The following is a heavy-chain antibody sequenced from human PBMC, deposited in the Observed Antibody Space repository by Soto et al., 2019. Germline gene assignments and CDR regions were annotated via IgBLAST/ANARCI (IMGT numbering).Heavy chain of an antibody. J-gene: IGHJ6*03. V-gene: IGHV1-8*01. CDR2: MNPNSGNT. CDR3: ARSVVVAATDLEYYYYYYYMDV. D-gene: IGHD2-15*01. CDR1: GYTFTSYD. Sequence: ASVKVSCKASGYTFTSYDINWVRQATGQGLEWMGWMNPNSGNTGYAQKYQGRVTMTRNTSISTAYMELSSLRSEDTAVYYCARSVVVAATDLEYYYYYYYMDVWGKGTTVTVS.